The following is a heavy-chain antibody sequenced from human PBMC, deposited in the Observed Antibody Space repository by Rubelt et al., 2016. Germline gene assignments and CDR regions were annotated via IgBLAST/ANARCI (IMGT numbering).Heavy chain of an antibody. CDR3: ARVLAPPRRTVREIDGMDV. Sequence: QLQLQESGPGLVKPSETLSLTCTVSGGSISSSSYYWGWIRQPPGKGLEWIGSIYYSGSTYYNPSLSSGVTISVDTSKNQFSLKLSAVTAADTAVYYCARVLAPPRRTVREIDGMDVWGQGTTVTVSS. J-gene: IGHJ6*02. V-gene: IGHV4-39*01. D-gene: IGHD2-8*02. CDR2: IYYSGST. CDR1: GGSISSSSYY.